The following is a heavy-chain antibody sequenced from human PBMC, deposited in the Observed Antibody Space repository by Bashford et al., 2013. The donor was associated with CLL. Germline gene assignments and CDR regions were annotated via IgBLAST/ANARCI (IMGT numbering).Heavy chain of an antibody. Sequence: SETLSLTCTVSGASISSGDYYWSWIRQPPGKGPEWTGYIYYSGTTYYSPSLKSRISIRVDTSKNQFSLKLSSVTAADTAVYYCARGRFDDGMDVWGQGTLVTVSS. V-gene: IGHV4-30-4*01. J-gene: IGHJ6*02. CDR3: ARGRFDDGMDV. CDR1: GASISSGDYY. D-gene: IGHD3-10*01. CDR2: IYYSGTT.